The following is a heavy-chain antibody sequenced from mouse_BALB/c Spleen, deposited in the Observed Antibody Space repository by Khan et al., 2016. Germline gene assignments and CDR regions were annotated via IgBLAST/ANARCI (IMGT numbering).Heavy chain of an antibody. V-gene: IGHV1S41*01. D-gene: IGHD1-1*02. J-gene: IGHJ1*01. CDR2: IDPGSGNT. Sequence: DLVKPGASVKLSCKASGYTFTSYWINWIKQRPGQGLEWIGRIDPGSGNTFYNEMFQGKATLTVDTSSSTAYIQLSSLSTEDSAVCFCARGGTFYLYRYFDVWGGGSTVTVSS. CDR1: GYTFTSYW. CDR3: ARGGTFYLYRYFDV.